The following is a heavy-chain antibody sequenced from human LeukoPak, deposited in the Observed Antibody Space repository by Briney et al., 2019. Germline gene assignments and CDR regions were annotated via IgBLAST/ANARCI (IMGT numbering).Heavy chain of an antibody. V-gene: IGHV4-59*08. D-gene: IGHD6-13*01. CDR2: IYSSGST. J-gene: IGHJ3*02. CDR1: GGSISGYY. Sequence: PSETLSLTCTVSGGSISGYYWSWIRQPPGKGLEWIAYIYSSGSTNCNPSLQSRVTISEDTSKNQFSLKLSSVTAADTAMYYCARRSLAAPGKGAFDIWGQGTMVTVSS. CDR3: ARRSLAAPGKGAFDI.